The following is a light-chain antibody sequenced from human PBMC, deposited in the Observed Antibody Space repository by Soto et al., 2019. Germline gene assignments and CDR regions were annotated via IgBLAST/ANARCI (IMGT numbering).Light chain of an antibody. CDR3: QQYKVYQYT. CDR2: DVS. Sequence: DIQMTQSPSTLSASIGARVTITCRASQTINGRLAWYQQKPGRPPKLLIYDVSFLESGAPSRFSGSGSGTDFTLTISSLRPDDFSTFYCQQYKVYQYTFGQGSRLDIQ. V-gene: IGKV1-5*01. CDR1: QTINGR. J-gene: IGKJ2*01.